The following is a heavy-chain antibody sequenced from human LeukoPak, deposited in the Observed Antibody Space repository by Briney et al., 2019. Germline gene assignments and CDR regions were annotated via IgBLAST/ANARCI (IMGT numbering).Heavy chain of an antibody. CDR2: VTHSGSS. D-gene: IGHD3-3*01. Sequence: SETLSLTCTVSGFSMASGYYWGWVRQPPRKGLQWIGSVTHSGSSSYNPSLKTRLMLSVDMSKSQFSLKLRSVTAPDTAIYYCVREEYHYDFWSGSHGAFEIWGQGTVVIVSS. CDR1: GFSMASGYY. CDR3: VREEYHYDFWSGSHGAFEI. V-gene: IGHV4-38-2*02. J-gene: IGHJ3*02.